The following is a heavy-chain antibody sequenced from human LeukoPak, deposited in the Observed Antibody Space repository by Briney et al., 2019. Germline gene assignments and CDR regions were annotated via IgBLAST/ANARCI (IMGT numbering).Heavy chain of an antibody. D-gene: IGHD2-2*01. V-gene: IGHV3-64D*06. CDR3: ARDPDLGSCTTTSCYAGDYYYNMDV. CDR2: ISSNGGST. CDR1: GFTFSSYA. J-gene: IGHJ6*02. Sequence: GGSLRLSCSASGFTFSSYAMHWVRQAPGKGLEYVSAISSNGGSTYYADSVKGRFTISRDNSKNTLYLQMSSLRAEDTAVYYCARDPDLGSCTTTSCYAGDYYYNMDVWGQGATVTVSS.